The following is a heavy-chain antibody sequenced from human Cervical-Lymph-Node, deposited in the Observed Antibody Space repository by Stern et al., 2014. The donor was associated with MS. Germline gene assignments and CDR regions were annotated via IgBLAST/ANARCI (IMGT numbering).Heavy chain of an antibody. V-gene: IGHV1-8*01. D-gene: IGHD1-26*01. J-gene: IGHJ4*02. Sequence: VQLVQSGAEVKKPGASVKVSCKASGYTFTSYDINWVRQGTGQGLEWMGWMNPYSGNEVYAQKFQGRVTMTRDTSTSTAYLELTSLRSEDTAVFYCARGRELLSLDYWGQGTLVTVSS. CDR1: GYTFTSYD. CDR2: MNPYSGNE. CDR3: ARGRELLSLDY.